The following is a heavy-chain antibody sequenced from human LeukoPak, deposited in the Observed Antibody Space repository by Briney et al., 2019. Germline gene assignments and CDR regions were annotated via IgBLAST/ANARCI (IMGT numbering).Heavy chain of an antibody. J-gene: IGHJ3*02. V-gene: IGHV3-7*01. CDR3: TRDVREAYDI. D-gene: IGHD3-16*01. Sequence: PGGSLRLSCEASGFRFGGFWMNWVRQAPGKGPERVANINQDGGEKLYVDSVKGRFTISRDKAKNSLYLQMNSLRVEDTAVYYCTRDVREAYDIWGHGTMVTVSS. CDR1: GFRFGGFW. CDR2: INQDGGEK.